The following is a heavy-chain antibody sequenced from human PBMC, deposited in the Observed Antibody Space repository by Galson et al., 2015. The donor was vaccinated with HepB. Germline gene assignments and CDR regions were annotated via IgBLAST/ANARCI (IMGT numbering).Heavy chain of an antibody. J-gene: IGHJ6*02. CDR1: GFTFSSYA. V-gene: IGHV3-23*01. CDR3: AKDLWRYQWELLRDYYYGMDV. Sequence: SLRLSCAASGFTFSSYAMSWVRQAPGKGLEWVSAISGSGGSTYYADSVKGRFTTSRDNSKNTLYLQMSSLRAEDTAVYYCAKDLWRYQWELLRDYYYGMDVWGQGTTVTVSS. D-gene: IGHD1-26*01. CDR2: ISGSGGST.